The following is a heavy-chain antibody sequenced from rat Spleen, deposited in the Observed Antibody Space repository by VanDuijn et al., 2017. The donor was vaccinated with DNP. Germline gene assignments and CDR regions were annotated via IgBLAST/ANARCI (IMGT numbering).Heavy chain of an antibody. D-gene: IGHD1-6*01. CDR3: ARTMYTTDYLDY. Sequence: EVQLVESGGGLVQPGRSLKLSCAASGFSFSDYYMAWVRQAPTRGLEWVAYIGSDGYAPYYGDSVKGRFTISRDNAKSTLYLQMNTLRPEDTATYYCARTMYTTDYLDYWGQGVMVTVSS. V-gene: IGHV5-22*01. CDR2: IGSDGYAP. CDR1: GFSFSDYY. J-gene: IGHJ2*01.